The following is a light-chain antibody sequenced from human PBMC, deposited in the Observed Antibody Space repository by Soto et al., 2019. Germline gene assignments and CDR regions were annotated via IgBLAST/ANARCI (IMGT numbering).Light chain of an antibody. Sequence: EIVMTHSPATLSLSQGEIATLSCRASQSVGKSLAWYQQKPGQAPRLLIYGASTRATGIPDRFSGSGSGTDFTLTISRLEPEDFAVYYCQQYGGSPRTFGQGTKVDNK. CDR2: GAS. CDR1: QSVGKS. CDR3: QQYGGSPRT. V-gene: IGKV3-20*01. J-gene: IGKJ1*01.